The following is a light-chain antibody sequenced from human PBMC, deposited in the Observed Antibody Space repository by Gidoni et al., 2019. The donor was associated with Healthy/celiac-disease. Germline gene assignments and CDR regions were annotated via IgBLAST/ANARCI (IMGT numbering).Light chain of an antibody. J-gene: IGLJ3*02. Sequence: QSALTQPASVSGSPGQSIPISCTGSSSDIGDYDFVSWYQQHPGEAPQLVLYDVTNRHSGIPDRFSGFNSGNTAALTISGLQAEDEADYYCSSYSITAPVVFGGGTRLTVL. V-gene: IGLV2-14*03. CDR3: SSYSITAPVV. CDR2: DVT. CDR1: SSDIGDYDF.